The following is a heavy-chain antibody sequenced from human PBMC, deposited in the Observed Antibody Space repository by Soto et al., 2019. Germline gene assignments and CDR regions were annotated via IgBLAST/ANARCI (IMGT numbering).Heavy chain of an antibody. CDR2: INHSGST. CDR1: GGSFSGYY. V-gene: IGHV4-34*01. D-gene: IGHD3-16*02. Sequence: ASETLSLTCAVYGGSFSGYYWSWIRQPPGKGLEWIGEINHSGSTNYNPSLKSRVTISVDTSKNQFSLKLSSVTAADTAVYYCARGLNHIWGSYRRPLYYMDVWGKGTTVTVSS. J-gene: IGHJ6*03. CDR3: ARGLNHIWGSYRRPLYYMDV.